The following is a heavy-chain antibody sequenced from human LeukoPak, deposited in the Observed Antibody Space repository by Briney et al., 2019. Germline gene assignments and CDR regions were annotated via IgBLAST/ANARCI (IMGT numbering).Heavy chain of an antibody. J-gene: IGHJ4*02. Sequence: GGSLRLSCAASGFTFSSYAMSWVRQAPGKGLEWVSAISGSGGSTYYADSVKGRFTISRDNSKNTLYLQMNSLRAEDTAVYYCAKAPKRTEWELRAAADYWGQGTLVTVSS. CDR1: GFTFSSYA. CDR3: AKAPKRTEWELRAAADY. V-gene: IGHV3-23*01. CDR2: ISGSGGST. D-gene: IGHD1-26*01.